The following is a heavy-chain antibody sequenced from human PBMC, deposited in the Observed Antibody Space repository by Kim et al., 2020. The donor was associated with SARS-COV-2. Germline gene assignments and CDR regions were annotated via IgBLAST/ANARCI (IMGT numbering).Heavy chain of an antibody. CDR2: INTNTWNP. D-gene: IGHD3-10*01. CDR3: ARGGVWFGELPNWFDP. CDR1: GYTFTSYA. J-gene: IGHJ5*02. V-gene: IGHV7-4-1*02. Sequence: ASVKVSCKASGYTFTSYAMNWVRQAPGQGLEWMGWINTNTWNPTYAQGFTGRFVFSLDTSVSTAYLQISSLKAEDTAVYYCARGGVWFGELPNWFDPWGQGTLVTVSS.